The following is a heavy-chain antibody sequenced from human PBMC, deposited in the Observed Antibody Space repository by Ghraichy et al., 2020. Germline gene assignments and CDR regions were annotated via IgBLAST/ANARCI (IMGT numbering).Heavy chain of an antibody. V-gene: IGHV4-4*02. CDR1: GGSISSSNW. CDR3: ARDNHGGYDLESPLDFYGMDV. D-gene: IGHD5-12*01. CDR2: IYHSGST. Sequence: SETLSLTCAVSGGSISSSNWWSWVRQPPGKGLEWIGEIYHSGSTNYNPSLKSRVTISVDKSKNQFSLKLSSVTAADTAVYYCARDNHGGYDLESPLDFYGMDVWGQGTTVTVSS. J-gene: IGHJ6*02.